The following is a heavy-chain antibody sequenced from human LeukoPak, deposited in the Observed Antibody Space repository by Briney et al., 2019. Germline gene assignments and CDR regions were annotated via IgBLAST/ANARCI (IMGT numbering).Heavy chain of an antibody. CDR2: IYNSGTT. Sequence: SETLSLTCTVSGGSMSSYYWSWTRQPPGKGLEWIGYIYNSGTTNYNPSLKTRITILVDTSKNQFSLKLSSVTAADTAVYYCTKSLRGAYTWFDPWGQGTLVTVSS. CDR1: GGSMSSYY. D-gene: IGHD3-10*01. CDR3: TKSLRGAYTWFDP. V-gene: IGHV4-59*01. J-gene: IGHJ5*02.